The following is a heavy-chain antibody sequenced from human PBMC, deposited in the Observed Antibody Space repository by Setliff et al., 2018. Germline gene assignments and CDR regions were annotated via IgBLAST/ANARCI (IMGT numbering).Heavy chain of an antibody. V-gene: IGHV1-69*13. J-gene: IGHJ4*02. CDR3: AREGDYSGYDDDAFDY. Sequence: SVKVSCKASGGTFSSYAISWVRQAPGQGLEWMGGIIPIFGTANYAQKFQGRVTITADESTSTAYMELSSLRSEDTAVYYCAREGDYSGYDDDAFDYWGQGTLVTVSS. CDR1: GGTFSSYA. CDR2: IIPIFGTA. D-gene: IGHD5-12*01.